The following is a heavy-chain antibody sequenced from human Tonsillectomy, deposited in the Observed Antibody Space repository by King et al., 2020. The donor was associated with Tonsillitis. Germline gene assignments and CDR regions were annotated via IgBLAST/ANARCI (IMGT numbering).Heavy chain of an antibody. J-gene: IGHJ4*02. Sequence: VQLVESGGGLVKPGGSLRLSCAASGFTFSDYYMSWIRQAPGKGLEWVSYISSSSSYTNYADSVKGRFTISRDNAKNSLYLQMNSLRAEDTAVYYCARDHSYCSGGSCYGYWGQGTLVTVSS. V-gene: IGHV3-11*05. CDR1: GFTFSDYY. CDR2: ISSSSSYT. CDR3: ARDHSYCSGGSCYGY. D-gene: IGHD2-15*01.